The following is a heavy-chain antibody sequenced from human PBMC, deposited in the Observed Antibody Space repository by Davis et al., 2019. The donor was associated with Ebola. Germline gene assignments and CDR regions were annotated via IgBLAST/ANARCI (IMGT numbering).Heavy chain of an antibody. CDR2: IIPILGIA. V-gene: IGHV1-69*02. J-gene: IGHJ4*02. CDR1: GGTFSSYT. Sequence: AASVKVSCKASGGTFSSYTISWVRQAPGQGLEWMGRIIPILGIANYAQKFQGRVTMTTDTSTSTAYMELRSLRSEDTAVYYCAHLGPQRYCSGGGCHGYLDYWGQGTLVTVSS. D-gene: IGHD2-15*01. CDR3: AHLGPQRYCSGGGCHGYLDY.